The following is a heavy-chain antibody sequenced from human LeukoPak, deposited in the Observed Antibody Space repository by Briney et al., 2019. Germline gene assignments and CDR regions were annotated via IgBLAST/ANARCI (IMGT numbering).Heavy chain of an antibody. CDR2: IYYSGST. CDR3: ARHRRFFTGFDY. D-gene: IGHD3-10*01. J-gene: IGHJ4*02. V-gene: IGHV4-39*01. CDR1: GGSISSSSYY. Sequence: PSETLSLTCTVSGGSISSSSYYWGWIRQPPGKGLEWIGSIYYSGSTYYNPSLKSRVTISVDTSKNQFSLKLSSVTAADTAVYYCARHRRFFTGFDYWGQGTLVTVSS.